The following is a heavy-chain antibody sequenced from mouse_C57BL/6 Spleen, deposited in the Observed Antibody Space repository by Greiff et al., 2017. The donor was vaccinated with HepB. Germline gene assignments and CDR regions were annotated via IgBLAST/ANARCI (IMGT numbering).Heavy chain of an antibody. V-gene: IGHV1-69*01. CDR2: IDPSDSYT. D-gene: IGHD2-4*01. CDR3: ARGELYDYDSWCAY. J-gene: IGHJ3*01. Sequence: QVQLQQPGAELVMPGASVKLSCKASGYTFTSYWMHWVKQRPGQGLEWIGAIDPSDSYTNYNQKFKGKSTWTVDKSSSTAYMQLSSLTSEDSAVYYCARGELYDYDSWCAYWGQGTLVTVSA. CDR1: GYTFTSYW.